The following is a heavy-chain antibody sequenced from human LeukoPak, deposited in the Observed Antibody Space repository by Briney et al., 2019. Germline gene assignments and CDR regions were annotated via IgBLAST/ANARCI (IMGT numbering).Heavy chain of an antibody. J-gene: IGHJ3*02. Sequence: ASVKVSCKASGYTFTNYYIHWVRQAPGQGLEWMGLINPGGGNTNYAQNFQGRVTMTRDTSASTVYMELSSLRSEDTAIYYCARIRDGYNDAYDIWGQGTMVTVSS. V-gene: IGHV1-46*01. CDR1: GYTFTNYY. CDR3: ARIRDGYNDAYDI. D-gene: IGHD5-24*01. CDR2: INPGGGNT.